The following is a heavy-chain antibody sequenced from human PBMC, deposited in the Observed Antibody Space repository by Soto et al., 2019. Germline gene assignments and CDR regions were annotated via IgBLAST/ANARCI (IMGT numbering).Heavy chain of an antibody. CDR3: ARMNIVVETTRGYFDL. CDR1: GFTFSSYA. J-gene: IGHJ2*01. D-gene: IGHD2-21*02. CDR2: ISYDGSNK. V-gene: IGHV3-30-3*01. Sequence: QVQLVESGGGVVQPGRSLRLSCAASGFTFSSYAMHWVRQAPGKGLEWVAVISYDGSNKYYADSVKGRFTISRDNSKNTLYLQMNSLRAEDTAVYYCARMNIVVETTRGYFDLWGRGTLVTVSS.